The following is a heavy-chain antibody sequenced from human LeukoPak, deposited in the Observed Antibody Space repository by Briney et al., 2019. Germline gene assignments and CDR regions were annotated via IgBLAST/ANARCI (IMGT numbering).Heavy chain of an antibody. CDR3: ARTCIQLFTPDFDL. D-gene: IGHD5-18*01. J-gene: IGHJ4*02. CDR2: INPNTGVT. CDR1: GYTFSGHY. Sequence: ASVKVSCKASGYTFSGHYLHWVRQAPGQGLEWMGRINPNTGVTQYTENFQGRVTMTGDTSISTAYMELNGLRSDDTAIYYCARTCIQLFTPDFDLWGQGTLVTVSS. V-gene: IGHV1-2*06.